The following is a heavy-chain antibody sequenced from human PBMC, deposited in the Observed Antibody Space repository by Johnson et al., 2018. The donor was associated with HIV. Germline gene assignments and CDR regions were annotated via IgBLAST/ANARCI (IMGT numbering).Heavy chain of an antibody. CDR1: GFSFDDYA. Sequence: VQLVESGGGLVQPGRSLRLSCASSGFSFDDYAMHWVRQAPGKGLEWVSGISWNSGSIGYADSVKGRFIISRDNAKNSLYLQMNSLRAEDTAVYYCARDILVGAMGGAFDIWGQGTMVTVSS. D-gene: IGHD1-26*01. CDR3: ARDILVGAMGGAFDI. J-gene: IGHJ3*02. V-gene: IGHV3-9*01. CDR2: ISWNSGSI.